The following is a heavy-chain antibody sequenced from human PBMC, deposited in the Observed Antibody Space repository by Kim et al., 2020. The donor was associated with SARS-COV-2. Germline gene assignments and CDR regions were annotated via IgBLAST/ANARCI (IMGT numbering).Heavy chain of an antibody. CDR3: ARDGARPPTKQNYFDY. V-gene: IGHV3-21*01. Sequence: WGSLRLSCAASVFTFSSYSMNLWRQAPGKGRDWFSSISSSSSYIYYADSVKGRFTISRDNAKNSLYLQMNSLRAEDTAVYYCARDGARPPTKQNYFDYWGPGPLVTVSS. J-gene: IGHJ4*01. D-gene: IGHD1-1*01. CDR2: ISSSSSYI. CDR1: VFTFSSYS.